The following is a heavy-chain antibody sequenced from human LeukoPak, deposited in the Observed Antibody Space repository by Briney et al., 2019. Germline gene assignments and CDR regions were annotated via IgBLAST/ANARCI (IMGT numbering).Heavy chain of an antibody. CDR1: GFSFSSTA. CDR3: PFDY. CDR2: SGTDGDT. J-gene: IGHJ4*02. Sequence: SGGSLRLSCAASGFSFSSTAMNWVRQAPGKGLEWVSASGTDGDTYYADSVQGRFTIFRDNSRNTLYLQMTSLRADDTAVYSYPFDYWGQGTLVTVSP. V-gene: IGHV3-23*01.